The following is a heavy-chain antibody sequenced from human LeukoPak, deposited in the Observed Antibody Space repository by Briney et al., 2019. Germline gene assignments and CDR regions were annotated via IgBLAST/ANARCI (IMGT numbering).Heavy chain of an antibody. CDR1: GFTFSSYS. Sequence: GGSLRLSCAASGFTFSSYSMNWVPQAPGKGLEWVSSISRSSSYIYYADSVKGRFTISKDNPKNSLYLQMNSLRSEDTAVYYCARGRGYYDSSGFNYWGEGTLVTVSS. CDR3: ARGRGYYDSSGFNY. CDR2: ISRSSSYI. D-gene: IGHD3-22*01. V-gene: IGHV3-21*01. J-gene: IGHJ4*02.